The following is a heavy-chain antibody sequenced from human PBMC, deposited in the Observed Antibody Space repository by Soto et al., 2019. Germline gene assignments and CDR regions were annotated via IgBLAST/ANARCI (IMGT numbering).Heavy chain of an antibody. Sequence: LSLTCAVSGDSISSGAWWSWVRQSPGQGLEWIGEIYRTGSTNYNPSLKSRVTISLDKSENQFSLKVTSLTAADTAVYYCASRDPGTSVDYWGQGTLVTVSS. CDR3: ASRDPGTSVDY. J-gene: IGHJ4*02. V-gene: IGHV4-4*02. CDR1: GDSISSGAW. CDR2: IYRTGST. D-gene: IGHD1-7*01.